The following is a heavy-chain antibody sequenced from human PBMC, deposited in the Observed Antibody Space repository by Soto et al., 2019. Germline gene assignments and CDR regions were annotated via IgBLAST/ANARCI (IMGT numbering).Heavy chain of an antibody. V-gene: IGHV1-69*12. CDR3: EWLVRWGETYYVDY. J-gene: IGHJ4*02. Sequence: VKRVQSGAEVKKPGSSVKVSGKASGGTFSSYAISWARQAPGHGLERMGGIIPIFGTANYSQEIQGRVTITADDSTSTAYLELSSLRSEDTAVYYCEWLVRWGETYYVDYWGQGTLVTVSS. CDR2: IIPIFGTA. D-gene: IGHD6-19*01. CDR1: GGTFSSYA.